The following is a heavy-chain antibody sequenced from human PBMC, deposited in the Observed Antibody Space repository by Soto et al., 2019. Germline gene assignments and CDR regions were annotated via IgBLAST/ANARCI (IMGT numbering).Heavy chain of an antibody. Sequence: EVQLLESGGGLVQPGGSLRLSCAASGFTFSSYAMSWVRQAPGKGLEWVSAISGSGGSTYYADSVKGRFTISRDNSKNTLYLQMNSLRAEDTAVYYCAQGRWELLRYFDYWGQGTLVTVSS. CDR3: AQGRWELLRYFDY. CDR1: GFTFSSYA. J-gene: IGHJ4*02. CDR2: ISGSGGST. V-gene: IGHV3-23*01. D-gene: IGHD1-26*01.